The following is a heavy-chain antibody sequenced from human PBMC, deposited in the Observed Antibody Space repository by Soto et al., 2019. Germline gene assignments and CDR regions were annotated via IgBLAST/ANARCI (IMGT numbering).Heavy chain of an antibody. Sequence: QVQLQQWGAGLLKPSETLSPTCAVYGGSFSGYYWSWIRQPPGKGLEWIGEINHSGSTNYNPSLKRRVTISVDTSKNESALKLGSVSAADTAVYDCARPIVAARRTPFDYWGQGTLVTVSS. CDR3: ARPIVAARRTPFDY. J-gene: IGHJ4*02. CDR2: INHSGST. D-gene: IGHD6-6*01. V-gene: IGHV4-34*01. CDR1: GGSFSGYY.